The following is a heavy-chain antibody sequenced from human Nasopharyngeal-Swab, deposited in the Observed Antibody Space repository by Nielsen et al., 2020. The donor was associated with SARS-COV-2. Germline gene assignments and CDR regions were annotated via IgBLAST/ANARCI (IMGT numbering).Heavy chain of an antibody. Sequence: GGSLRLSCGASGFTCSSYAMHWVRQAPGKGLEWVAVISYDGSNKYYADSVKGRFTISRDNSKNTLYLQMNSLRAEDTAVYYCARGSGSYKEILFDYWGQGTLVTVSS. D-gene: IGHD1-26*01. J-gene: IGHJ4*02. CDR3: ARGSGSYKEILFDY. V-gene: IGHV3-30-3*01. CDR2: ISYDGSNK. CDR1: GFTCSSYA.